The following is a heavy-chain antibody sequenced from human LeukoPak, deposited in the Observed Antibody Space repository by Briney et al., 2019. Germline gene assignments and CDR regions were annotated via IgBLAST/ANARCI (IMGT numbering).Heavy chain of an antibody. CDR2: INHSVST. J-gene: IGHJ5*02. CDR3: ARGRLEDYGVVGGWFDP. CDR1: GGSFSGYY. D-gene: IGHD4-17*01. Sequence: SETLSLTCAVYGGSFSGYYWSWIRQPPGKGLEWIGEINHSVSTNYNPSLKSRVTISVDTSKNQFSLKLSSVTAAKTTVYYCARGRLEDYGVVGGWFDPWGQGTLVTVSS. V-gene: IGHV4-34*01.